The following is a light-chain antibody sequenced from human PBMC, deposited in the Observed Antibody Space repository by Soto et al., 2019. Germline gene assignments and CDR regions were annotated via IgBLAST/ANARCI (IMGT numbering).Light chain of an antibody. CDR1: SSDVGGYNY. CDR3: YSYTSSSTYV. Sequence: QSVLTQPASVSGSPGQSITISCTGTSSDVGGYNYVSWYQHHPAKAPKVMIYDVSNRPSGVSNRFSGSKSGNTASLTISGLQAEDEADYYCYSYTSSSTYVFGTGTKVTVL. J-gene: IGLJ1*01. CDR2: DVS. V-gene: IGLV2-14*03.